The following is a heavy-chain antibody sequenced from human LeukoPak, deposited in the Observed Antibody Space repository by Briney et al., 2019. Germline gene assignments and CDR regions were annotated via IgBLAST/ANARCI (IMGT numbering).Heavy chain of an antibody. CDR3: AKDLGMVGDQLLWLDRFDY. CDR2: ISGGGGST. Sequence: PGGSLRLSCAASGFTFSSYAMSWVRQAPGKGLEWVSAISGGGGSTYYADSVKGRFTISRDNSKNTLYLQMNSLRAEDTAVYYCAKDLGMVGDQLLWLDRFDYWGQGTLVTVSS. J-gene: IGHJ4*02. D-gene: IGHD2-2*01. CDR1: GFTFSSYA. V-gene: IGHV3-23*01.